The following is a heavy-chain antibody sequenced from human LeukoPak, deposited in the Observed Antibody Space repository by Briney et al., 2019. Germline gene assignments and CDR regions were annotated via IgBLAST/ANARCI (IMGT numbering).Heavy chain of an antibody. V-gene: IGHV3-23*01. CDR1: GFTFSDYG. CDR2: IGGRGAST. D-gene: IGHD3-9*01. CDR3: AKQGRDWLRDYYYYMDV. J-gene: IGHJ6*03. Sequence: GGSLRLSCAASGFTFSDYGMSWVRQAPGKGMEWVSTIGGRGASTYYADSAKGRFTISRDNSKNTLYLQMNSLRAEDTAVYYCAKQGRDWLRDYYYYMDVWGKGTTVTISS.